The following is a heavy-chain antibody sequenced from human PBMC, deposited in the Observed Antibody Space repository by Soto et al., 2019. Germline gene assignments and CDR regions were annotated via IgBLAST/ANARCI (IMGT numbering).Heavy chain of an antibody. Sequence: ASVKVSCKASGYTFTSYAMHWVRQAPGQRLEWMGWINAGNGNTKYSQKFQGRVTITRDTSASTAYMELSSLRSEDTAVYYCATQGIAVAGTNWFDPWGQGTLVTVSS. D-gene: IGHD6-19*01. CDR1: GYTFTSYA. CDR3: ATQGIAVAGTNWFDP. V-gene: IGHV1-3*01. J-gene: IGHJ5*02. CDR2: INAGNGNT.